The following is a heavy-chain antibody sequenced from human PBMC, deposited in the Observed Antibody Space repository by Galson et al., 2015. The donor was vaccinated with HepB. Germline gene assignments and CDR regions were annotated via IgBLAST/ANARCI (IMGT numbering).Heavy chain of an antibody. CDR2: IKQDGSEK. CDR3: AREELERPTPFDY. D-gene: IGHD1-1*01. Sequence: LRLPCAASGFTFSSYWMSWVRQAPGKGLEWVANIKQDGSEKYYVDSVKGRFTIPRDNAKNSLYLQMNSLRAEDTAVYYCAREELERPTPFDYWGQGTLVTVSS. V-gene: IGHV3-7*03. J-gene: IGHJ4*02. CDR1: GFTFSSYW.